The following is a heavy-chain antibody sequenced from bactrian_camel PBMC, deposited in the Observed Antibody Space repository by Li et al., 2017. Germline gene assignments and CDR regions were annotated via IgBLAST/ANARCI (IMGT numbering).Heavy chain of an antibody. D-gene: IGHD7*01. CDR2: IYSDGSNT. CDR3: ATAHGGTWWSDFGY. CDR1: GFTFSTYY. Sequence: QLVESGGSLVQPGGSLRLSCAASGFTFSTYYMSWVRQAPGKGLEWLSSIYSDGSNTYYADSVKGRFTISRDNAKSTVYLQMNSLKSEDTALFYCATAHGGTWWSDFGYWGQGTQVTVS. V-gene: IGHV3-2*01. J-gene: IGHJ6*01.